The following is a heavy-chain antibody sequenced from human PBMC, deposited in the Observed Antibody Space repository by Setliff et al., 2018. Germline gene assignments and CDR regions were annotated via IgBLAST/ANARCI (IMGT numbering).Heavy chain of an antibody. J-gene: IGHJ6*04. CDR1: GFTFSTHW. Sequence: GGSLRLSCAASGFTFSTHWMSWVRQAPGKGLEWVANIKPDGSEKYYVDSVKGRFTISRDNAGNSLTLQMNSLRVEDTAVYYCAGPLTYFYDTSGKDVWGKGTTVTVSS. CDR3: AGPLTYFYDTSGKDV. CDR2: IKPDGSEK. V-gene: IGHV3-7*01. D-gene: IGHD3-22*01.